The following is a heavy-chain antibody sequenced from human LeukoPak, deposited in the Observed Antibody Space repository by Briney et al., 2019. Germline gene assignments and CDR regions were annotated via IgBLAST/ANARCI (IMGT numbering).Heavy chain of an antibody. Sequence: GGSLRLSCAASGFTFSSYSMNWVRQAPGKGLEWVSSISSSSSYIYYADSVKGRFTISRDNSKNTLNLQMNSLRAEDTAVYYCASRPRDAAALDYWGQGTLVTVSS. J-gene: IGHJ4*02. CDR2: ISSSSSYI. CDR1: GFTFSSYS. CDR3: ASRPRDAAALDY. D-gene: IGHD6-13*01. V-gene: IGHV3-21*04.